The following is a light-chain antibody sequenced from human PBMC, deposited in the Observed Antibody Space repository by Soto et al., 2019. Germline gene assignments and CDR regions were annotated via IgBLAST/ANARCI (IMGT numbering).Light chain of an antibody. V-gene: IGKV3-15*01. CDR1: QSVSSN. CDR2: GTS. CDR3: QQYNNFWT. J-gene: IGKJ1*01. Sequence: EIVMTQSPATLSVSPGETATLSCRGSQSVSSNLAWYQQKPGQAPRLLIYGTSTRATDIPARFSGSGSGTEFTLTISSLQSEDFAVYYCQQYNNFWTFGQGTKVEIK.